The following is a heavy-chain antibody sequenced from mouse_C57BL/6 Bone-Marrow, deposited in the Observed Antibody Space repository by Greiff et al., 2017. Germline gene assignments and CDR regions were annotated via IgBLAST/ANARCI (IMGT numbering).Heavy chain of an antibody. CDR2: IDPSDSET. Sequence: QVQLQQPGAELVRPGSSVKLSCKASGYTFTSYWMHWVKQRPIQGLEWIGNIDPSDSETHYNQKFKDKATLTVDKSSSTAYMQLSSLTSADSAVYYCARLTGDDRRGYWGQGTTLTVSS. CDR1: GYTFTSYW. J-gene: IGHJ2*01. D-gene: IGHD3-2*01. CDR3: ARLTGDDRRGY. V-gene: IGHV1-52*01.